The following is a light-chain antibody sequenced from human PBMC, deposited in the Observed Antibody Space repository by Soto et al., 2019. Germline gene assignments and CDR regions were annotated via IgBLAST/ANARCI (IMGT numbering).Light chain of an antibody. Sequence: IQMTQSPSSLSASVGDRVTITCRASQGIRKDLGWYQQKPGKAPKLLIYGISTLQSGVPSRFSGSGSGSEFTLTISSLQPEDFATYYCLQDSSNPYTFGQGTKLEIK. CDR3: LQDSSNPYT. J-gene: IGKJ2*01. CDR2: GIS. V-gene: IGKV1-6*01. CDR1: QGIRKD.